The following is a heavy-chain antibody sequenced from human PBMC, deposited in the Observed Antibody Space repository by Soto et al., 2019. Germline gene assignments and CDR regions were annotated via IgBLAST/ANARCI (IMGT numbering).Heavy chain of an antibody. D-gene: IGHD2-8*01. CDR2: INHSGST. Sequence: PSETLSLTCAVYGGSFSGYYWSWLRQPPGRGLEWIGEINHSGSTNYNPSLKSRVTISVDTSKNQFSLKLSSVTAADTAVYYCARIGYCTNGVCSPYMDVWGKGTTVTVSS. CDR1: GGSFSGYY. J-gene: IGHJ6*03. CDR3: ARIGYCTNGVCSPYMDV. V-gene: IGHV4-34*01.